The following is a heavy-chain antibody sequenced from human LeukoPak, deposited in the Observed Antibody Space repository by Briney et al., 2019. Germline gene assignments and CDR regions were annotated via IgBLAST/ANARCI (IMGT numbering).Heavy chain of an antibody. CDR2: IDPSGGTT. D-gene: IGHD2-2*01. Sequence: ASVKVSCKPSGYTFTSYSMHWVRQAPGQGLEWMGIIDPSGGTTRYAQKFQGRVTMTRDTPTSTVYMELSSLRSEDTAVYYCARVATPSRNYYYYGMDVWGQGTTVTVSS. J-gene: IGHJ6*02. V-gene: IGHV1-46*01. CDR1: GYTFTSYS. CDR3: ARVATPSRNYYYYGMDV.